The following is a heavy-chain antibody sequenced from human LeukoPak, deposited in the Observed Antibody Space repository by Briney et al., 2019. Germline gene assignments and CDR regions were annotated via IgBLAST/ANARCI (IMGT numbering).Heavy chain of an antibody. CDR3: ARRSVGTATSDY. CDR2: IYYSGST. V-gene: IGHV4-59*08. CDR1: GGSISSYY. D-gene: IGHD2-21*02. J-gene: IGHJ4*02. Sequence: PSETLSLTCAVSGGSISSYYWSWIRQPPGKGLEWIGNIYYSGSTNYNPSLKSRVTISLDTSKNQFSLKMISVTAADTAVYYCARRSVGTATSDYWGQGTLVTVSS.